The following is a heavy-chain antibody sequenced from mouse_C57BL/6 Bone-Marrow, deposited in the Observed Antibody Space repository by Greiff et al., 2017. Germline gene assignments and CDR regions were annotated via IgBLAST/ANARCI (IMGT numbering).Heavy chain of an antibody. Sequence: QVQLQQPGAELVMPGASVKLSCKASGYTFTSYWMHWMQGLEWIGVIDPSDSYTNYNQKFKGKSTLTVDKSSSTAYMQLSSLTSEDSAVYYCARWGVTTVVSSFDYWGQGTTLTVSS. D-gene: IGHD1-1*01. CDR3: ARWGVTTVVSSFDY. CDR2: IDPSDSYT. V-gene: IGHV1-69*01. J-gene: IGHJ2*01. CDR1: GYTFTSYW.